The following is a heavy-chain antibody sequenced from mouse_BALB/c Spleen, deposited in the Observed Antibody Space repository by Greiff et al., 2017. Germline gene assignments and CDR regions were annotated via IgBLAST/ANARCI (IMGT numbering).Heavy chain of an antibody. Sequence: EVQGVESGGGLVKPGGSLKLSCAASGFTFSDYYMYWVRQTPEKRLEWVANISDGGSYTYYPDSVKGRFTISRDNAKNNLYLQMSSLKSEDTAMYYCARVLFRYAMDYWGQGTSVTVSS. V-gene: IGHV5-4*02. D-gene: IGHD1-1*02. CDR3: ARVLFRYAMDY. CDR1: GFTFSDYY. CDR2: ISDGGSYT. J-gene: IGHJ4*01.